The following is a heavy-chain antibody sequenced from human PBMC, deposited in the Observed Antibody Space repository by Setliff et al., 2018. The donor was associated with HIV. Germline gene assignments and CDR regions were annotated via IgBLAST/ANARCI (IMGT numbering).Heavy chain of an antibody. Sequence: GGSLRLSCAASGFTFSSYSMNWVRQAPGKGLEWVSYISSSSSTIYYADSVKGRFTISRDNAKNSLYLQMNSLRAEDTAVYYCAREGYYYDSSGYYVGLFDYWGQGTLVTVSS. D-gene: IGHD3-22*01. CDR1: GFTFSSYS. J-gene: IGHJ4*02. CDR2: ISSSSSTI. CDR3: AREGYYYDSSGYYVGLFDY. V-gene: IGHV3-48*04.